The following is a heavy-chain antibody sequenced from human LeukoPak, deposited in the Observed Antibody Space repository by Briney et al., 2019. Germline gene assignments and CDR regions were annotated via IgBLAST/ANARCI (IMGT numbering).Heavy chain of an antibody. CDR2: ISWNSGSI. CDR1: GFTFDDYA. CDR3: ARGALSFGGIIVYYYYYMDV. J-gene: IGHJ6*03. Sequence: PGGSLRLSCAASGFTFDDYAIHWIRQAPGKGLEWVSGISWNSGSIGYADSVKGRFTISRDNAKKSLYLQMNSLRPEDTAVYYCARGALSFGGIIVYYYYYMDVWGKGTTVTVSS. V-gene: IGHV3-9*01. D-gene: IGHD3-16*02.